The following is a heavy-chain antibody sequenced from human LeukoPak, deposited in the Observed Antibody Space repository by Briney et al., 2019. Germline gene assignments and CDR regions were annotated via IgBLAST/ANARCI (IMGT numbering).Heavy chain of an antibody. CDR1: GFTFSSCW. CDR2: INNDGSST. J-gene: IGHJ3*02. Sequence: PGGSLRLSCAASGFTFSSCWMHWVRQAPGKGLVWVSRINNDGSSTSYADSVEGRFTISRDNAKNTLYLAMNSLRDEDTAVYYCASVVGGYYPPVEAFDIWGQGTMVTVSS. CDR3: ASVVGGYYPPVEAFDI. D-gene: IGHD3-3*01. V-gene: IGHV3-74*01.